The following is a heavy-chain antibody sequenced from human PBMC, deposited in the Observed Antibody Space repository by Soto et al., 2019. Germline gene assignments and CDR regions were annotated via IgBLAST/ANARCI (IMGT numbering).Heavy chain of an antibody. Sequence: QVQLVESGGGVVQPGRSLRLSCAASGFTFSSYGMHWVRQAPGKGLEWVAVISYDGSNKYYADSVKGRFTISRDNSKNTLYLQMNSLRAEDTAVYYCAKDFRGSLEYQLLLRPAEPVNAFDIWGQGTMVTVSS. CDR3: AKDFRGSLEYQLLLRPAEPVNAFDI. J-gene: IGHJ3*02. V-gene: IGHV3-30*18. CDR2: ISYDGSNK. D-gene: IGHD2-2*01. CDR1: GFTFSSYG.